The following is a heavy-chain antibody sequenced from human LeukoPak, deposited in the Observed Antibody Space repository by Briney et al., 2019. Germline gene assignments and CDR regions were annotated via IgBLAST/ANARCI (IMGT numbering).Heavy chain of an antibody. CDR2: IYYSGST. Sequence: SETLSLTCTVSGGSISSSSYCWGWIRQPPGKGLEWIGSIYYSGSTYYNPSLKSRVTTSVGTSKNQFSLKLSSVTAADTAVYYCARVAASPSNWFDPWGQGTLVTVSS. CDR3: ARVAASPSNWFDP. V-gene: IGHV4-39*07. J-gene: IGHJ5*02. CDR1: GGSISSSSYC. D-gene: IGHD2-15*01.